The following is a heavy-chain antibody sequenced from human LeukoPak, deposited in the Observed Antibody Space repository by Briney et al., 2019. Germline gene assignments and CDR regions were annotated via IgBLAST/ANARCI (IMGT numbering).Heavy chain of an antibody. CDR3: VGARTTVPNLFDY. CDR2: INGDETST. Sequence: GGSLRLSCAASGFTFRGYWMHWVRQGPGKGLVWVSRINGDETSTAYADSVKGRFTISRDNAKNTLYLQMNSLRADDTAVYYCVGARTTVPNLFDYWGQGTLVTVSS. V-gene: IGHV3-74*01. CDR1: GFTFRGYW. J-gene: IGHJ4*02. D-gene: IGHD4-17*01.